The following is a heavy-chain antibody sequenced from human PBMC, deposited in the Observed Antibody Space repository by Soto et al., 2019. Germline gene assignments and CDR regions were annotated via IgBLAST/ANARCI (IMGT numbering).Heavy chain of an antibody. V-gene: IGHV1-46*01. D-gene: IGHD3-10*01. CDR3: ARAGRATVSLYMFDF. CDR2: INPTGGSA. CDR1: GYTFTSFY. Sequence: QVQLVQSGAEVKKPGASLKISCKASGYTFTSFYIHWVRQAPGQGLEWMAIINPTGGSASYAQRFQARVTVTRDTSTGTVYREMRSLTSEDTAVYYCARAGRATVSLYMFDFWGQGTQVTVSS. J-gene: IGHJ4*02.